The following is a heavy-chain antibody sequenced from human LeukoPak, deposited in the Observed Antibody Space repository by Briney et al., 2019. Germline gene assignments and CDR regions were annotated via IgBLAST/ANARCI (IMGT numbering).Heavy chain of an antibody. CDR1: GGSISSYY. J-gene: IGHJ2*01. V-gene: IGHV4-59*01. Sequence: PSETLSLTCTVSGGSISSYYWSWIRQPPGKGLEWIGYIYYSGSTNYNPSLKSRVTISVDTSKSQFSLKLSSVTAADTAVYYCARDAKFDFWSDGGYFDLWGRGTLVTVSS. D-gene: IGHD3-3*01. CDR2: IYYSGST. CDR3: ARDAKFDFWSDGGYFDL.